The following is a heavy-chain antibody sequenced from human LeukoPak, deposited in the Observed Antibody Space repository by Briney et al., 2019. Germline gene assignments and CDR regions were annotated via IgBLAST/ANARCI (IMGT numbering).Heavy chain of an antibody. CDR2: ISGSGGST. J-gene: IGHJ4*02. D-gene: IGHD6-13*01. CDR1: GFTFDDYG. CDR3: ATIRSIAAAAAFDY. V-gene: IGHV3-23*01. Sequence: PGGSLRLSCAASGFTFDDYGMIWVRQAPGKGLEWVSAISGSGGSTYYADSVKGRFTISRDNSKNTLYLQMNSLRAEDTAVYYCATIRSIAAAAAFDYWGQGTLVTVSS.